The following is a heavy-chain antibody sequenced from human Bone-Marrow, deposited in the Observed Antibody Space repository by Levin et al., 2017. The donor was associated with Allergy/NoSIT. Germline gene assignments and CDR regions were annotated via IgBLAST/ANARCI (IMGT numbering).Heavy chain of an antibody. D-gene: IGHD1-26*01. J-gene: IGHJ4*02. Sequence: GESLKISCAASGFTFSGSAVHWVRQASGKGLEWVARIRSKANNYATAYVASVKGRFTISRDNSKNTAYLQMDNLKTEDTAVYYCTSLCGSCSPGFDYWGQGTLLTVSS. V-gene: IGHV3-73*01. CDR3: TSLCGSCSPGFDY. CDR2: IRSKANNYAT. CDR1: GFTFSGSA.